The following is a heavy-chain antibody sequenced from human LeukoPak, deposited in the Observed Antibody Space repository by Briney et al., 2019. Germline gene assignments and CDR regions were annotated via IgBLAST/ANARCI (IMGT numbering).Heavy chain of an antibody. Sequence: KSSETLSLTCAVYGGSFSGYYWSWIRQPPGKGLEWIGEINHSGSTNYNPSLKSRVTISVDTSKNQFSLKLSSVTAADTAVCYCARAPNIDYGDYGEFDYWGQGTLVTVSS. V-gene: IGHV4-34*01. CDR3: ARAPNIDYGDYGEFDY. CDR1: GGSFSGYY. CDR2: INHSGST. J-gene: IGHJ4*02. D-gene: IGHD4-17*01.